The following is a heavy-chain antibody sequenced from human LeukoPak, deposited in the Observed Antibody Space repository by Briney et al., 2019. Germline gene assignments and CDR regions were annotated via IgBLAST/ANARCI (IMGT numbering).Heavy chain of an antibody. Sequence: PGGSLRLSCAASGFTFSSYSMNWVRQAPGKGLEWVSSISSSSSYIYYADSVKGRFTISRDNAKNSLYLQMNSLRAEDTAVYYCARDGGDIVVVPSDYFDYWGQGPLVTVSS. CDR1: GFTFSSYS. V-gene: IGHV3-21*01. CDR3: ARDGGDIVVVPSDYFDY. D-gene: IGHD2-2*01. CDR2: ISSSSSYI. J-gene: IGHJ4*02.